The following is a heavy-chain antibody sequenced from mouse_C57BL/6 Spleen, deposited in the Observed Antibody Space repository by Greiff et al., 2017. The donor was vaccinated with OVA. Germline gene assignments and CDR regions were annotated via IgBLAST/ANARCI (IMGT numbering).Heavy chain of an antibody. V-gene: IGHV1-7*01. CDR2: INPSSGYT. D-gene: IGHD2-5*01. CDR1: GYTFTSYW. CDR3: ARYPYSNYDAMDY. Sequence: QVQLQQSGAELAKPGASVKLSCKASGYTFTSYWMHWVKQRPGQGLEWIGYINPSSGYTKYNQKFKDKATLTADKSSSTAYMQLSSLTYEDSAVYYCARYPYSNYDAMDYWGQGTSVTVSS. J-gene: IGHJ4*01.